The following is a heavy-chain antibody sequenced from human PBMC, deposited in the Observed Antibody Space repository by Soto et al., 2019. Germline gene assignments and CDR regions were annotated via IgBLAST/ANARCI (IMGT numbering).Heavy chain of an antibody. CDR3: TTQYSYAPSFDY. V-gene: IGHV3-15*07. Sequence: PGGSLRLSCAASGFTFSNAWMNWVRQAPGKGLEWVGRIKSKTDGGTTDYAAPVKGRFTISRDDSKNTLYLQMNSLKTEGTAVYYCTTQYSYAPSFDYWGQGTLVTVSS. CDR1: GFTFSNAW. J-gene: IGHJ4*02. CDR2: IKSKTDGGTT. D-gene: IGHD5-18*01.